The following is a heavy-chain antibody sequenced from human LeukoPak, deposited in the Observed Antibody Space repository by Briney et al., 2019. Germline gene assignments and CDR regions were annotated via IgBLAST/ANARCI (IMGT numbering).Heavy chain of an antibody. D-gene: IGHD3-3*01. V-gene: IGHV3-7*01. J-gene: IGHJ3*02. CDR3: AKPITVSGATDAFDI. Sequence: VGSLRLSCAASGFTFSSYWMSWVRQAPGKGLEWVANIKQDGSEKYYVDSVKGRFTISRDNTKNSLYVQMNSLRVEDTAVYYCAKPITVSGATDAFDIWGQGTMVTVSS. CDR2: IKQDGSEK. CDR1: GFTFSSYW.